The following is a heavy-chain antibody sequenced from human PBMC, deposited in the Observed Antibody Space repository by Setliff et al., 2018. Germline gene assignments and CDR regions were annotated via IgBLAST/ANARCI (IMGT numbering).Heavy chain of an antibody. CDR2: MNPNSGNT. V-gene: IGHV1-8*01. CDR3: ARPLSLCGGECNSHWFDP. D-gene: IGHD2-21*01. J-gene: IGHJ5*02. Sequence: ASVKVSCKASGYTFTSYDINWVRQATGQGLEWMGWMNPNSGNTGYAQKFQGRVTMTRNTSTSTAYLELKSLGSDDTAVYYCARPLSLCGGECNSHWFDPWGQGTLVTVSS. CDR1: GYTFTSYD.